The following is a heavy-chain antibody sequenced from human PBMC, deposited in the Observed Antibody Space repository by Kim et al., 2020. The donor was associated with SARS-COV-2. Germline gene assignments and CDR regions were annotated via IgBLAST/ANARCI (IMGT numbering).Heavy chain of an antibody. CDR2: IYFDGNT. CDR3: ASDVPGLGLNSGYLN. CDR1: GFSVNRIY. Sequence: GGSLRLSCAASGFSVNRIYVSWVRQAPGKGLEWVSVIYFDGNTDYADSVKGRFTISRDNSKNTVYLQMNSLRAEDTAMYYCASDVPGLGLNSGYLNLGQG. J-gene: IGHJ1*01. D-gene: IGHD5-12*01. V-gene: IGHV3-66*01.